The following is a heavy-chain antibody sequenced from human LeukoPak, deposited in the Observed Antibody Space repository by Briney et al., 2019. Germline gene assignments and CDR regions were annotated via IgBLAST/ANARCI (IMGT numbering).Heavy chain of an antibody. V-gene: IGHV3-74*01. CDR3: ARADYGGNLFFDY. D-gene: IGHD4-23*01. CDR1: GFTFSSYW. J-gene: IGHJ4*02. CDR2: INSDGSST. Sequence: SGGSLRLSCAASGFTFSSYWMHWVRQAPGKGLVWVSRINSDGSSTSYADSVKGRFTISRDNAKNSMLLQMNSLRAEDTAVYYCARADYGGNLFFDYWGQGALVTVSS.